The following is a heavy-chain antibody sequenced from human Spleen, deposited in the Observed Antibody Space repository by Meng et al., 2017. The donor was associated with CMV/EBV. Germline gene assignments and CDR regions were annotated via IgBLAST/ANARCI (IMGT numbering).Heavy chain of an antibody. CDR3: ARGHFDY. J-gene: IGHJ4*02. V-gene: IGHV4-39*07. Sequence: SETLSLTCTVSGGSISSSSYYWGWIRQPPGKGLEWIGSIYYSGSTYYNPSLKSRVTISVDTSKNQFSLKPSSVTAADTAVYYCARGHFDYWGQGMLVTVSS. CDR2: IYYSGST. CDR1: GGSISSSSYY.